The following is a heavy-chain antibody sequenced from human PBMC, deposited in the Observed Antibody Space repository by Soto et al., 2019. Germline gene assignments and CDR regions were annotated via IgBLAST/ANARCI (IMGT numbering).Heavy chain of an antibody. CDR3: ARARYCSGGSCYYYYGMDV. D-gene: IGHD2-15*01. CDR1: GFTFSSYG. J-gene: IGHJ6*02. Sequence: QVQVVESGGGVVQPGRSLRLSCAASGFTFSSYGMHWVRQAPGKGLEWVAVKWYDGSNKYYADSVKGRFTISRDNSKNTLYLQMNSLRAEDTAVYYCARARYCSGGSCYYYYGMDVWGQGTTVTVSS. V-gene: IGHV3-33*01. CDR2: KWYDGSNK.